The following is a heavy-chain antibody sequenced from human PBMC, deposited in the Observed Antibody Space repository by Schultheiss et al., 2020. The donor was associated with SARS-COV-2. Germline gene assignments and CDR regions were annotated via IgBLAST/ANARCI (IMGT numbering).Heavy chain of an antibody. CDR1: GFTFSSYG. CDR3: ARVSWVRGPPGY. D-gene: IGHD3-10*01. J-gene: IGHJ4*02. V-gene: IGHV3-48*04. CDR2: ISWNSGSI. Sequence: GGSLRLSCAASGFTFSSYGMHWVLQAPGKGLEWVSGISWNSGSIGYADSVKGRFTISRDNAKTSLVLQMNSLRAEDTAVYYCARVSWVRGPPGYWGQGTLVTVSS.